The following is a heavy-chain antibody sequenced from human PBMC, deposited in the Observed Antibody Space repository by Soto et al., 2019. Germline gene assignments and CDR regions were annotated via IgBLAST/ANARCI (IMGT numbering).Heavy chain of an antibody. CDR3: ARRAPRSGRQFDY. CDR1: GGSISSGGYY. V-gene: IGHV4-31*03. Sequence: SETLSLTRTVSGGSISSGGYYWSWIRQHPGKGLEWIGYIYYSGSTYYNPSLKSRVTISVDTSKNQFSLKLSSVTAADTAVYYCARRAPRSGRQFDYWGQGTLVTVSS. D-gene: IGHD3-10*01. J-gene: IGHJ4*02. CDR2: IYYSGST.